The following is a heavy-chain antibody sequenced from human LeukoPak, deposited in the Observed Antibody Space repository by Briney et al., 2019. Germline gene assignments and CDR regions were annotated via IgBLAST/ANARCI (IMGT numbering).Heavy chain of an antibody. CDR2: INHSGST. CDR1: GGSFSGYY. Sequence: SETLSLTCAVYGGSFSGYYWSWIRQPPGKGLEWIGEINHSGSTNYNPSLKSRVTISVDTSKNQFSLKLSSVTAADTAVYYCARGLSPSTIFGVVTGSDFDPWGQGTLVTVSS. J-gene: IGHJ5*02. D-gene: IGHD3-3*01. CDR3: ARGLSPSTIFGVVTGSDFDP. V-gene: IGHV4-34*01.